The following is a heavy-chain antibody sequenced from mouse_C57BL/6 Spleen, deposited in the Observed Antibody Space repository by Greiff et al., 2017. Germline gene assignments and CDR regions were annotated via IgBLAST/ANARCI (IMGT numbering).Heavy chain of an antibody. CDR3: TRVTYDYDEDWFAY. Sequence: QVQLQQSGAELVRPGASVTLSCKASGYTFTDYEMHWVKQTPVHGLEWIGAIAPETGGTAYNQKLKGKVILTADKSASTAYMELRSLTSEDSAVYYCTRVTYDYDEDWFAYWGQGTLVTVSA. CDR1: GYTFTDYE. D-gene: IGHD2-4*01. CDR2: IAPETGGT. V-gene: IGHV1-15*01. J-gene: IGHJ3*01.